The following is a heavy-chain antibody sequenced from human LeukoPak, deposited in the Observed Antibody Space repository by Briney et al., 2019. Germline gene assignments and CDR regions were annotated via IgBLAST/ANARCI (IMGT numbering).Heavy chain of an antibody. CDR3: ARGGANTFNSYYYYSLDF. CDR1: GFTVSDTY. D-gene: IGHD3-10*01. Sequence: PGGSLRLSCAASGFTVSDTYMTWVRQPPGKGLEYVSIFYSGGVTDYAASVKGRFTISRDESKNTVYLHMNNVRADDTAKYYCARGGANTFNSYYYYSLDFWGKGTTVTVSS. V-gene: IGHV3-53*03. J-gene: IGHJ6*04. CDR2: FYSGGVT.